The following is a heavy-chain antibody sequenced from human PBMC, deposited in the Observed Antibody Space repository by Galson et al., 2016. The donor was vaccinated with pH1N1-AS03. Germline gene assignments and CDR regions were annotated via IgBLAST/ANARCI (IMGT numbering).Heavy chain of an antibody. Sequence: SVKVSCKASGYVFGSYRISWVRQAPGLGLEWMGWISVYNGNTNHAQNLQGRVTMSTDTSTTTAYMELRSLTSDDTAVYYCARQTMVHYFDYWGQGTLVTVSS. J-gene: IGHJ4*02. V-gene: IGHV1-18*01. CDR2: ISVYNGNT. CDR3: ARQTMVHYFDY. D-gene: IGHD3-10*01. CDR1: GYVFGSYR.